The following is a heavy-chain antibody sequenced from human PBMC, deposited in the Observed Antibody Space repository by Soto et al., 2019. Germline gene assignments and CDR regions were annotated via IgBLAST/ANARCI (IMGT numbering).Heavy chain of an antibody. J-gene: IGHJ6*02. D-gene: IGHD2-8*02. CDR1: GGTFSRYT. V-gene: IGHV1-69*02. Sequence: QVQLVQSGAEVKKPGSSVKVSCKASGGTFSRYTFTWVRQAPGQGLEWMGRIIPILDIPNYAQKFQGRVTITAQKSTSTAYMEVSSLTSDDTAVYYCASHFTGVLVLGTSPPGGDNYGWDVWGQGTTVTVSS. CDR2: IIPILDIP. CDR3: ASHFTGVLVLGTSPPGGDNYGWDV.